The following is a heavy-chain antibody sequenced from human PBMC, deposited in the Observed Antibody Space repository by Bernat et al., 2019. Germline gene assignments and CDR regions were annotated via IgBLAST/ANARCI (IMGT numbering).Heavy chain of an antibody. CDR2: TNAGNGNT. CDR1: GYTFTSYA. J-gene: IGHJ2*01. CDR3: ARDGAVRYFDL. Sequence: QVQLVQSGAEVKKPGASVKVSCKASGYTFTSYAMHWVRQAPGQRLEWMGWTNAGNGNTKYSQKFQGRVTITRDTSASTAYMELSSLRSEDTAVYYCARDGAVRYFDLWGRGTLVTVSS. D-gene: IGHD2-8*01. V-gene: IGHV1-3*01.